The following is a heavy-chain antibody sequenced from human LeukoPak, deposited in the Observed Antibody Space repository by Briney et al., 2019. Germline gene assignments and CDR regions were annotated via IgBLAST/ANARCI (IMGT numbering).Heavy chain of an antibody. CDR3: ARDQDSWNYGEYYFDY. J-gene: IGHJ4*02. Sequence: GGSLRLSCAASGFTFSSYAMHWVRQAPGKGLEYVSAISSNGGSTYYANSVKGRFTVSRDNSKNTLYLQMGSLRAEDMAVYYCARDQDSWNYGEYYFDYWGQGTLVTVSS. D-gene: IGHD1-7*01. CDR1: GFTFSSYA. V-gene: IGHV3-64*01. CDR2: ISSNGGST.